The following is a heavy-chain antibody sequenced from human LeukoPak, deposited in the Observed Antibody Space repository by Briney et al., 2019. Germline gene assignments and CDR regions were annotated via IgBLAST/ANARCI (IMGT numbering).Heavy chain of an antibody. Sequence: GGSLRLSCAASGFTFSSYAMSWVRQAPGKGLEWVSDISGSGGSTFYADSVKGRFTISRDNSKNTLYLQMNSLRAEDTAVYYCAKGRYYDSSGYSNYYGMDVWGQGTTVTVSS. J-gene: IGHJ6*02. CDR3: AKGRYYDSSGYSNYYGMDV. CDR2: ISGSGGST. V-gene: IGHV3-23*01. CDR1: GFTFSSYA. D-gene: IGHD3-22*01.